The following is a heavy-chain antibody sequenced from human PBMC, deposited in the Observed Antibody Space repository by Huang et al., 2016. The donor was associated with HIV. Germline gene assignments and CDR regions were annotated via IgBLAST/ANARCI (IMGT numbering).Heavy chain of an antibody. J-gene: IGHJ3*02. CDR3: ARVRAVVGTSTTDAFDI. CDR2: ISSSSSTI. CDR1: GFTFSSYS. Sequence: EVQLVESGGGLVQPGGSLRLSCAASGFTFSSYSRNGVRQAPGKGLEWVSYISSSSSTIYYADSVKGRFTISRDNAKNSLYLQMNSLRAEDTAVYYCARVRAVVGTSTTDAFDIWGQGTMVTVSS. V-gene: IGHV3-48*01. D-gene: IGHD2-2*01.